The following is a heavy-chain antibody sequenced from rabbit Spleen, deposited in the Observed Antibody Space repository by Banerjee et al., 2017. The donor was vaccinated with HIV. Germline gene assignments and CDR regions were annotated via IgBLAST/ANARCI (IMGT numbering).Heavy chain of an antibody. J-gene: IGHJ6*01. D-gene: IGHD1-1*01. V-gene: IGHV1S45*01. CDR1: GVSFSFSSY. CDR2: IEVGSSGFS. CDR3: ARDTSSSFSSYGMDL. Sequence: QEQLEESGGGLVKPGASLTLTCTASGVSFSFSSYMCWVRQAPGKGLEWIACIEVGSSGFSYFATWAKGRFTISKTSSPTVTLQMTRLTAADTATYFCARDTSSSFSSYGMDLWGPGTLVTVS.